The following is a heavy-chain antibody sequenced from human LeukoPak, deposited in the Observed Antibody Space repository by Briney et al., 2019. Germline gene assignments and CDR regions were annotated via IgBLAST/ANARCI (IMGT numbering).Heavy chain of an antibody. Sequence: GASVKVSCKASGGTFSSYAISWVRQAPGQGLEWMGRIIPILGIANYAQKFQGRVTITADKSTSTAYMELSSLRSEDTAVYYCAGTGVGATTPIDYWGQGTLVTVSS. CDR2: IIPILGIA. V-gene: IGHV1-69*04. J-gene: IGHJ4*02. CDR1: GGTFSSYA. CDR3: AGTGVGATTPIDY. D-gene: IGHD1-26*01.